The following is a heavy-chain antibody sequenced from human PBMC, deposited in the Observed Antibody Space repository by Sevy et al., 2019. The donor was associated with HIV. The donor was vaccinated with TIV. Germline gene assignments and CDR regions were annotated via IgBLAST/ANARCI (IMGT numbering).Heavy chain of an antibody. V-gene: IGHV3-23*01. D-gene: IGHD3-22*01. CDR2: ISGSGGSGTKT. J-gene: IGHJ4*02. CDR3: ARKYDSSGYFDY. CDR1: GFTFSNYA. Sequence: QPGGSLRLSCAASGFTFSNYAMNWVRQAPGKGLEWVSGISGSGGSGTKTNYADSVKGRFTISRDDSKNSLFLQLNSLRAEDTAIYYCARKYDSSGYFDYWGQGTLVTVSS.